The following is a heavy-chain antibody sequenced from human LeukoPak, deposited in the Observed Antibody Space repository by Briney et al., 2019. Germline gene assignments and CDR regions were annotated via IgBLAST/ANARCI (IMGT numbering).Heavy chain of an antibody. V-gene: IGHV4-34*01. CDR2: INHSGST. CDR3: ARGPYGSGTLRSRNWFDP. D-gene: IGHD3-10*01. CDR1: GGSFSGYY. J-gene: IGHJ5*02. Sequence: SETLSLTCAVYGGSFSGYYWSWIRQPPEKGLEWIGEINHSGSTNYNPSLKSRVTISVDTSKNQFSLKLSSVTAADTAVYYCARGPYGSGTLRSRNWFDPWGQGTLVTVSS.